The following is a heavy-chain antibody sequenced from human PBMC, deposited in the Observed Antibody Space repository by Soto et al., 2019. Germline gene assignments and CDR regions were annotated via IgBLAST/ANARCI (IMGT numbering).Heavy chain of an antibody. D-gene: IGHD6-19*01. CDR3: AIDFKDGSGCP. Sequence: GGSLRLSCAASGFTFSSYWMHWVRQGPGKGLVWVSRISTDGTSTRYADSVKGRFTVSRDNAKNMLYLQMNSLRAEDTAVYFCAIDFKDGSGCPWGQGTLVTVSS. CDR2: ISTDGTST. CDR1: GFTFSSYW. V-gene: IGHV3-74*01. J-gene: IGHJ5*02.